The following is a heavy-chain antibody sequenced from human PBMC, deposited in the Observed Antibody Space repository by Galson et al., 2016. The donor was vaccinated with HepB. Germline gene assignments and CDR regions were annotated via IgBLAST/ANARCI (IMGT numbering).Heavy chain of an antibody. CDR2: IDPSDSYT. D-gene: IGHD3-10*01. CDR1: TVNFIRYW. CDR3: AIFYFDSGSYYNPDY. J-gene: IGHJ4*02. V-gene: IGHV5-10-1*04. Sequence: QSGAEVKRPGESLRISRQGSTVNFIRYWISWVRQMPGKGLEWMGRIDPSDSYTKYSPSFHGQVISSLDKSISTAYLQWISLKASDTAMYYCAIFYFDSGSYYNPDYWGQGTLVTVSS.